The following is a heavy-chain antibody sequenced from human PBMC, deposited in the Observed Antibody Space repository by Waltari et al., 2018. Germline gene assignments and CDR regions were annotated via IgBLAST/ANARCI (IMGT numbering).Heavy chain of an antibody. J-gene: IGHJ4*02. CDR2: IDYGGVT. CDR3: ARLWVGEATKRGLAC. V-gene: IGHV4-39*01. CDR1: GGPISSSSYY. Sequence: LQLQESGPGLVKPSETLSLTCTVPGGPISSSSYYWGWIRQPPGKGLEWIGSIDYGGVTYDNPSLKRRVTISVDTSKNQLSLKLGAVTAAATSVYYCARLWVGEATKRGLACWGQGTLVTVSS. D-gene: IGHD3-10*01.